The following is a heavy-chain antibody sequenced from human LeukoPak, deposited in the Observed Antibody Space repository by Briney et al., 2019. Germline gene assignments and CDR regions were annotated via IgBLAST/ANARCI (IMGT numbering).Heavy chain of an antibody. J-gene: IGHJ6*02. D-gene: IGHD6-13*01. CDR1: GFTFSSYG. CDR2: IWYDGSNK. CDR3: ARDIAAAGSRYYYYGIDV. Sequence: GGSLRLSCAASGFTFSSYGMHWVRQAPGKGLEWVAVIWYDGSNKYYADSVKGRFTISRDNSKNTLYLQMNSLRAEDTAVYYCARDIAAAGSRYYYYGIDVWGQGTTVTVSS. V-gene: IGHV3-33*01.